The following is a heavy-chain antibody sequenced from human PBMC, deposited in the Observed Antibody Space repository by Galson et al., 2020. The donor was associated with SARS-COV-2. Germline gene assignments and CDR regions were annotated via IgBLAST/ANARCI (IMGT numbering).Heavy chain of an antibody. D-gene: IGHD5-12*01. CDR1: GYSFTSYW. CDR3: ARAVATINGARWFDP. V-gene: IGHV5-51*01. CDR2: IYPGDSDT. Sequence: GESLKISCKGSGYSFTSYWIGWVRQMPGKGLEWMGIIYPGDSDTRYSPSFQGQVTISADKSISTAYLQWSSLKASDTAMYYCARAVATINGARWFDPWGQGTLVTVSS. J-gene: IGHJ5*02.